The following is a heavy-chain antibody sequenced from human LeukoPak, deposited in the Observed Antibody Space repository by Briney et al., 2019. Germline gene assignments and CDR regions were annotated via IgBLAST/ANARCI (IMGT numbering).Heavy chain of an antibody. CDR3: ARDYGDYIDWFDP. V-gene: IGHV4-61*02. J-gene: IGHJ5*02. CDR2: IYTSGST. Sequence: PSETPSLTCTVSGGSISSGSYYWSWIRQPAGKGLEWIGRIYTSGSTNYNPSLKSRVTISVDTSKNQFSLKLSSVTAADTAVYYCARDYGDYIDWFDPWGQGTLVTVSS. CDR1: GGSISSGSYY. D-gene: IGHD4-17*01.